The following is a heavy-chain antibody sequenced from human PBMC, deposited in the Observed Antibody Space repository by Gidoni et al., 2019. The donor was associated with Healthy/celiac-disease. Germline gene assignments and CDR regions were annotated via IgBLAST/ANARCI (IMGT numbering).Heavy chain of an antibody. Sequence: EVQLVESGGGLVQPGRSLRLSCPASGFPFGAYAMSWFRQAPGKGLEWVGFIRSKAYGGTTEYAASVKGRFTISRDDSKSIAYLQMNSLKTEDTAVYYCTRDRPWGNYYYGMDVWGQGTTVTVSS. D-gene: IGHD3-16*01. CDR3: TRDRPWGNYYYGMDV. CDR1: GFPFGAYA. CDR2: IRSKAYGGTT. V-gene: IGHV3-49*03. J-gene: IGHJ6*02.